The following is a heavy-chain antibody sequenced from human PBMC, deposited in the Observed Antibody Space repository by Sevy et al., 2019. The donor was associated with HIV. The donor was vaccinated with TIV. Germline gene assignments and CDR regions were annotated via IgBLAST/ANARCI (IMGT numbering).Heavy chain of an antibody. V-gene: IGHV1-8*03. Sequence: AAVKVSCKASGYTFSVYDINWVRQVTGQGLEWMGWLNPSSSNTGYAENFQGRVTFTMDSSTSTGYMEMSSLRSEDTAVYYCARAAAGAYDAFDIWGQGILVTVSS. D-gene: IGHD6-13*01. CDR3: ARAAAGAYDAFDI. J-gene: IGHJ3*02. CDR1: GYTFSVYD. CDR2: LNPSSSNT.